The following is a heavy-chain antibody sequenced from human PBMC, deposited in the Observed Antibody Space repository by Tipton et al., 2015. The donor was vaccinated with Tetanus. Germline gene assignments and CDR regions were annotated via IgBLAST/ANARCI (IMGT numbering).Heavy chain of an antibody. CDR3: AKVVGWGDYFDS. CDR2: ISPSGRT. Sequence: LRLSCSVSGGSLRSGDYQWNWIRQPPGKGLEWLAYISPSGRTNSNYDLKSRITISQDKSKNQFSLRLTSVTAADTAVYYCAKVVGWGDYFDSWGQGILVTVSS. V-gene: IGHV4-61*08. CDR1: GGSLRSGDYQ. D-gene: IGHD1-26*01. J-gene: IGHJ4*02.